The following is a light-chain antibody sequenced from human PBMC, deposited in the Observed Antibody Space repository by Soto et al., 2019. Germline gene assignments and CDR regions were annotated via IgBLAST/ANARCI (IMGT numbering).Light chain of an antibody. CDR2: DVS. CDR3: PPGKNIHALS. J-gene: IGKJ4*01. Sequence: DIQMTQSPSSLSASVGDRVTISCRASQTISTYLHWYQHKPGRAPRLLISDVSTLQSGVPGRFRGSGSGTEFTLIITYVQPEDFHTFYCPPGKNIHALSFGAATKVDI. V-gene: IGKV1-39*01. CDR1: QTISTY.